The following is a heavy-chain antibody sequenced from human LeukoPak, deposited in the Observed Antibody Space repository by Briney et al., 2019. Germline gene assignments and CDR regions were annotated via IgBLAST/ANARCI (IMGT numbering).Heavy chain of an antibody. D-gene: IGHD2-2*01. CDR1: GFTFSSYS. CDR2: ISSSSSTI. Sequence: PGGPLRLSCAASGFTFSSYSMNWVRQAPGKGLEWVSYISSSSSTIYCADSVKGRFTISRDNAKNSLYLQMNSLRDEDTAVYYCARAGGVVVPAAKVDYYYYGMDVWGQGTTVTVSS. J-gene: IGHJ6*02. CDR3: ARAGGVVVPAAKVDYYYYGMDV. V-gene: IGHV3-48*02.